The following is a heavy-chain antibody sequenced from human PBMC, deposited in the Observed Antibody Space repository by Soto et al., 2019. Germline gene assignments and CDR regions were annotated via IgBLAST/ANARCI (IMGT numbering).Heavy chain of an antibody. Sequence: SETLSLTCTVSGGSISSSSYYWGWIRQPPGKGLEWIGSIYYSGSTYYNPSLKSRVTISVDTSKNQFSLKLGSVTAADTAVYYCARRRPMVRGVFDYWGQGTLVTVSS. CDR2: IYYSGST. J-gene: IGHJ4*02. CDR1: GGSISSSSYY. D-gene: IGHD3-10*01. V-gene: IGHV4-39*01. CDR3: ARRRPMVRGVFDY.